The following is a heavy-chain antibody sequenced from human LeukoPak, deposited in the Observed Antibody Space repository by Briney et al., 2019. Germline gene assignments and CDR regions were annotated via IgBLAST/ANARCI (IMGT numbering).Heavy chain of an antibody. CDR3: ARDRGYSYGYNFY. CDR1: GGTFSSYA. J-gene: IGHJ4*02. V-gene: IGHV1-69*04. CDR2: IIPILGIA. Sequence: SVKVSCKASGGTFSSYAISWVRQAPGQGLEWMGRIIPILGIANYAQKFQGRVTITADKSTSTAYMELSSLRPEDTAVYYCARDRGYSYGYNFYWGQGTLVTVSS. D-gene: IGHD5-18*01.